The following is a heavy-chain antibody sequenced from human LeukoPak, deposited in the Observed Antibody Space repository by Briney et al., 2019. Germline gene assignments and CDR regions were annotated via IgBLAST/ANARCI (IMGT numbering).Heavy chain of an antibody. CDR1: GFTFSSYA. J-gene: IGHJ5*02. V-gene: IGHV3-23*01. CDR3: AKEVKAATNWFDP. D-gene: IGHD6-25*01. Sequence: GGSLRLSCAASGFTFSSYAMSWVRQAPGKGLEWVSAISFSGTNTYYADSVKGRFTISRDNMKNTLYLQMNSLGAEDTAVYFCAKEVKAATNWFDPWGQGTLVTVSS. CDR2: ISFSGTNT.